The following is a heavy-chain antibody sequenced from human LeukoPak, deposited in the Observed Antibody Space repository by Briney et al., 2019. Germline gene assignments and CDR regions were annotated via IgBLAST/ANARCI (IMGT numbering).Heavy chain of an antibody. CDR2: IYYSGNT. V-gene: IGHV4-59*01. Sequence: PETLSLTCTVSGGSISSYNWSWIRQPPGKGLEWIGYIYYSGNTNYNPSLKSRVTISVDTSKNQFSLNLRSVTAADTAVYYCARGPRSGYSYGWGQGTLVTVPS. J-gene: IGHJ4*02. CDR1: GGSISSYN. CDR3: ARGPRSGYSYG. D-gene: IGHD5-18*01.